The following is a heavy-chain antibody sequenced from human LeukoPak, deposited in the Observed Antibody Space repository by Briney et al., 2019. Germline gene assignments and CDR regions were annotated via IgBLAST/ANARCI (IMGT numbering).Heavy chain of an antibody. D-gene: IGHD3-22*01. CDR2: ISSNGDST. J-gene: IGHJ4*02. Sequence: GGSLRLSCATSGFTFSSYAMHWVRQAPGKGLEYVSAISSNGDSTYYANSVKGRFTISRDNSKNTLYLQMGSLRAEDMAVYYCAGGGYYYDSSGYRLDYWGQGTLVTASS. V-gene: IGHV3-64*01. CDR3: AGGGYYYDSSGYRLDY. CDR1: GFTFSSYA.